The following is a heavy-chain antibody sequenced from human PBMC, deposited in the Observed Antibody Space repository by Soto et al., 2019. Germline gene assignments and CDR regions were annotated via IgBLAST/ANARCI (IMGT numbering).Heavy chain of an antibody. Sequence: PGGSLRLSCAASGFTFSSYAISWVRQAPGKGLEWVSAISGSGGSTYYADPGQGRFTISRDNSKNTLYLQMNSLRAEDTAVYYCAKRHDFWSGYPIDYWGQGTLVTVPS. CDR1: GFTFSSYA. V-gene: IGHV3-23*01. CDR3: AKRHDFWSGYPIDY. CDR2: ISGSGGST. D-gene: IGHD3-3*01. J-gene: IGHJ4*02.